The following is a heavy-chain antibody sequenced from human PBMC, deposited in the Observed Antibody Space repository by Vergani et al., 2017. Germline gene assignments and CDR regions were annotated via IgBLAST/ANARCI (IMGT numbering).Heavy chain of an antibody. V-gene: IGHV1-24*01. Sequence: QVQLVQSGAEVKKPGASVKVSCKVSGYTLTELSMHWVRQAPGKGLEWMGGFDPEDGETIYAQKFQGRVTMTEDTSTDTAYMELSSLRSEDTAVYYCARGWFGESVKQSIYYYYYGMDVWGQGTTVTVSS. D-gene: IGHD3-10*01. CDR3: ARGWFGESVKQSIYYYYYGMDV. CDR2: FDPEDGET. CDR1: GYTLTELS. J-gene: IGHJ6*02.